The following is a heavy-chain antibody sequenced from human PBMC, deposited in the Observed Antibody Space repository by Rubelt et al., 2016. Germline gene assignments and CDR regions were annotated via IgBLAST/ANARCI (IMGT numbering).Heavy chain of an antibody. J-gene: IGHJ4*02. V-gene: IGHV3-30*02. CDR3: AREDELMVGAMGLDY. CDR2: IRDDRSNK. D-gene: IGHD1-26*01. Sequence: WVAFIRDDRSNKYYADSVKGRFTISRDNAKNTLYLQMNSLRAEDTAVYYCAREDELMVGAMGLDYWGQGTLVTVSS.